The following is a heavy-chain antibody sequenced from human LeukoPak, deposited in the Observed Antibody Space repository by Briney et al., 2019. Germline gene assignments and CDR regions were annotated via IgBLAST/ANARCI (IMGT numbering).Heavy chain of an antibody. D-gene: IGHD7-27*01. J-gene: IGHJ4*02. CDR1: GGSINRGFYY. Sequence: SETLSLTCTVSGGSINRGFYYWAWIRQPAGKGLEWIASINRSGSIYYNPSLKSRVTISVDTSNNQFSLKLNSVTAADTAVYYCARMKKDQTKNWGFDSWGQGTLVTVSS. V-gene: IGHV4-39*01. CDR3: ARMKKDQTKNWGFDS. CDR2: INRSGSI.